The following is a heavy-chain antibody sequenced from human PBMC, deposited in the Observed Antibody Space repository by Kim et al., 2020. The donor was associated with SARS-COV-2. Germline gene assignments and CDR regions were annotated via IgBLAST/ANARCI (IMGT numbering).Heavy chain of an antibody. V-gene: IGHV1-2*02. CDR2: INPNSGGT. Sequence: ASVKVSCKASGYTFTGYYMHWVRQAPGQGLEWMGWINPNSGGTNYAQKFQGRVTMTRDTSISTAYMELSRLRSDDTAVYYCARATLTIFGVVHFDYWGQGTLVTVSS. D-gene: IGHD3-3*01. J-gene: IGHJ4*02. CDR1: GYTFTGYY. CDR3: ARATLTIFGVVHFDY.